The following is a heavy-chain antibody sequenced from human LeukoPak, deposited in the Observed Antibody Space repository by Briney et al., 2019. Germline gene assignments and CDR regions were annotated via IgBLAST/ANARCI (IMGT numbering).Heavy chain of an antibody. CDR1: GVSISSYY. Sequence: SETLSLTCTVSGVSISSYYWSWIRQPAGKGLEWIGRLYTSGSTNYNPSLKSRVTISVDTSKNQFSLKLSSVTAADTAVYYCARGYYYGSGSYPLDYWGQGTLVTVSS. D-gene: IGHD3-10*01. J-gene: IGHJ4*02. CDR2: LYTSGST. V-gene: IGHV4-4*07. CDR3: ARGYYYGSGSYPLDY.